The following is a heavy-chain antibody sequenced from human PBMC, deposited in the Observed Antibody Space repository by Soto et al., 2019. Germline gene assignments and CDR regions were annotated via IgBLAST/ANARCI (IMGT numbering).Heavy chain of an antibody. Sequence: QVQLVQSGAEVKKPGSSVKVSCKASGGTFSSYAISWVRQAPGQGLEWMGGIIPIFGTANYAQKFQGRVTITADKSTSTAYMELSSLRSEDTAVYYCERDRIAARPGEHYYYGMDVWGQGTTVTVSS. D-gene: IGHD6-6*01. CDR1: GGTFSSYA. J-gene: IGHJ6*02. CDR3: ERDRIAARPGEHYYYGMDV. V-gene: IGHV1-69*06. CDR2: IIPIFGTA.